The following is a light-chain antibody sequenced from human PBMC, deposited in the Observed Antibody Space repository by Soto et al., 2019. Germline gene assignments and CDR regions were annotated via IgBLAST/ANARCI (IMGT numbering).Light chain of an antibody. CDR1: QGVNAY. Sequence: EIVLPQSPATLCLSPGERATISCRACQGVNAYLAWYQQKPGQAPRLLIYGASNRATDIPLSFSGSGSGPDFTLTLSSLEPEDFAVYYCQHRGRSQRTVGQGTKLAIK. CDR3: QHRGRSQRT. V-gene: IGKV3-11*01. J-gene: IGKJ2*01. CDR2: GAS.